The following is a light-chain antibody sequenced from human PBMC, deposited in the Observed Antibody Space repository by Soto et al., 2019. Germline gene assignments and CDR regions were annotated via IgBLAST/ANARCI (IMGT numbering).Light chain of an antibody. CDR3: QQYGSSPRT. J-gene: IGKJ1*01. CDR2: GAS. Sequence: ETVLTQSPGTLSLSPGERATLSCRASQSVGSSQLAWYQQKPGQAPRLVIYGASSRATDTPDRFSGSGSGPDFTLTISRLEPEDFAVYYCQQYGSSPRTFGQGTKVEIK. CDR1: QSVGSSQ. V-gene: IGKV3-20*01.